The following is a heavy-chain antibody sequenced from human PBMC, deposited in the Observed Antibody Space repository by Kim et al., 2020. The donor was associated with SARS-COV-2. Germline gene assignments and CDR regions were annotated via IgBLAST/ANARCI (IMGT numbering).Heavy chain of an antibody. CDR2: IKSKTDGGTK. J-gene: IGHJ4*02. CDR1: GFTFTNAW. D-gene: IGHD3-9*01. CDR3: TTHPRKYYDILTGYYNVGY. V-gene: IGHV3-15*01. Sequence: GGSLRLSCAASGFTFTNAWISWARQAPGKGLEWAGRIKSKTDGGTKDYAAPVKGRFTMSRDESKNTLYLQMNSQKTEDTAVYYCTTHPRKYYDILTGYYNVGYWGRGTLVTVSS.